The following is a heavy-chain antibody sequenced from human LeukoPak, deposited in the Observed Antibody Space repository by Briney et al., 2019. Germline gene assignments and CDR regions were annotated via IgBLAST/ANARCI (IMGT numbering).Heavy chain of an antibody. CDR1: GFTFRNFW. V-gene: IGHV3-74*01. J-gene: IGHJ4*02. D-gene: IGHD3-3*01. CDR3: ATNYDFWSENY. CDR2: INSDGSNT. Sequence: GGALRLSCSAPGFTFRNFWMHWGRQAPGEGGVWVSRINSDGSNTNYADSVEGRFTISRDNAKNTLYLQMDSLRAEDTAVYYCATNYDFWSENYWGQGTLVTVSS.